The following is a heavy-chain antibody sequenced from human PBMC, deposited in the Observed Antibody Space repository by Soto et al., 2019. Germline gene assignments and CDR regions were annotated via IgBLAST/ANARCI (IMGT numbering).Heavy chain of an antibody. V-gene: IGHV1-69*01. CDR3: ARGRGGYGDYYFDY. D-gene: IGHD4-17*01. J-gene: IGHJ4*02. Sequence: QVQLVQSGAEVKKPGSSVKVSCKASGGTFSSYAISWVRQAPGQGLEWMGGIIPIFGTANYAQKFRGRVTITADESTSTGYMEMRSLRSEDTAVYYCARGRGGYGDYYFDYWCQGTLVTVSS. CDR1: GGTFSSYA. CDR2: IIPIFGTA.